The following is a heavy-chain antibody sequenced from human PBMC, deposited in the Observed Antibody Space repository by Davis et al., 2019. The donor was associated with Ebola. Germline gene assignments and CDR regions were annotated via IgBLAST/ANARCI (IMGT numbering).Heavy chain of an antibody. CDR1: GGSVSSGSYY. CDR3: ATELSLMTTVTTGYMDV. Sequence: PSETLSLTCTVSGGSVSSGSYYWSWIRQPPGKGLEWIGYIYYSGSTNYNPSLKSRVTISVDTSKNQFSLKLSSVTAADTAVYYCATELSLMTTVTTGYMDVWGKGTTVTVSS. CDR2: IYYSGST. J-gene: IGHJ6*03. D-gene: IGHD4-11*01. V-gene: IGHV4-61*01.